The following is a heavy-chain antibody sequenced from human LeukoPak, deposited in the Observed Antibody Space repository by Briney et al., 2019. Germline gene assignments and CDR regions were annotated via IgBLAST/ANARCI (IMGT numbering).Heavy chain of an antibody. CDR2: ISRGGVIT. CDR1: GFTFSDYA. D-gene: IGHD7-27*01. Sequence: GGSLRLSCAASGFTFSDYAINWVRQAPGKGLEWVSSISRGGVITYYADSVKGRFTISSDNSNNTLYLHVNSLRAEDTAVYYCVSRAGSPWGPFDDWGQGTLVTVSS. J-gene: IGHJ4*02. CDR3: VSRAGSPWGPFDD. V-gene: IGHV3-23*01.